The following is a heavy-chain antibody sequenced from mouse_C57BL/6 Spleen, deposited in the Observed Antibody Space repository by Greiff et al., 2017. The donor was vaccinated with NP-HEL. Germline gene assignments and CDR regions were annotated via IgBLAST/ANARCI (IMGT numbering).Heavy chain of an antibody. Sequence: QVQLQQPGAELVMPGASVKLSCKASGYTFTSYWMHWVKQRPGQGLEWIGEIDPSDSYTNYNQKFKGKSTLTVDKSSSTAYMQLSSLTSEDSAVYYCARRDRYYVDAMDYWGQGTSVTVSS. CDR3: ARRDRYYVDAMDY. CDR1: GYTFTSYW. V-gene: IGHV1-69*01. J-gene: IGHJ4*01. CDR2: IDPSDSYT. D-gene: IGHD2-3*01.